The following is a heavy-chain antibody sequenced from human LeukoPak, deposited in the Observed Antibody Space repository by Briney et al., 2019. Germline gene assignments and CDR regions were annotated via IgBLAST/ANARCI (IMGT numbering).Heavy chain of an antibody. Sequence: GASVKVSCKASEDTFTNYAINWVRQATGQGLEWMGWIIPNSGNTGYSLKFQGRVTITRNKSTSTAYMELTSLRSEDTAMYYCARSLGPYWSKDYLYYFDPWGQGTLVTVSS. V-gene: IGHV1-8*03. CDR1: EDTFTNYA. J-gene: IGHJ5*02. D-gene: IGHD2-2*02. CDR3: ARSLGPYWSKDYLYYFDP. CDR2: IIPNSGNT.